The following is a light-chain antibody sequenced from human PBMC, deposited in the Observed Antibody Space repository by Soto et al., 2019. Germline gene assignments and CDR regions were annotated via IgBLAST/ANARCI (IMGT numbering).Light chain of an antibody. Sequence: IQMTQSPSSLSASVGDRVTITCQASQDISNYLNWYQQKPGKPPKLLIYDSSNLETGVTSRFSGSGTGTDFTFTISSLQPEDIATYYCQQYDTLFGGGTKVEIK. V-gene: IGKV1-33*01. CDR2: DSS. CDR1: QDISNY. J-gene: IGKJ4*01. CDR3: QQYDTL.